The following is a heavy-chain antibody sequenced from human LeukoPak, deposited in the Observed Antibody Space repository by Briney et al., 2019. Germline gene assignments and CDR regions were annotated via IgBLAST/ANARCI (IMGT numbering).Heavy chain of an antibody. CDR2: ISVSGGST. D-gene: IGHD1-26*01. CDR3: ARGRSGSYYRPFYFDY. J-gene: IGHJ4*02. V-gene: IGHV3-23*01. CDR1: GFTFSSYA. Sequence: GGSLRLSCAASGFTFSSYAMSWVRQAPGRGLEWVSGISVSGGSTYYADSVKDRFTISRDNSKNTLYLQMNSLRAEDTAVYYCARGRSGSYYRPFYFDYWGQGTLVTVSS.